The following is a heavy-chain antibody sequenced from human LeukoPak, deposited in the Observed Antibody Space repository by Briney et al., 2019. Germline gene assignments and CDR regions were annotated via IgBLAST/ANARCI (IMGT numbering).Heavy chain of an antibody. CDR3: ARDRIVNDYGDYQNWFDP. CDR2: IYTSGST. D-gene: IGHD4-17*01. Sequence: SETLSLTCTVSGGSISSYYWSWIRQPAGKGLEWTGRIYTSGSTNYNPSLKSRVTMSVDTSKNQFSLKLSSVTAADTAVYYCARDRIVNDYGDYQNWFDPWGQGTLVTVSS. J-gene: IGHJ5*02. CDR1: GGSISSYY. V-gene: IGHV4-4*07.